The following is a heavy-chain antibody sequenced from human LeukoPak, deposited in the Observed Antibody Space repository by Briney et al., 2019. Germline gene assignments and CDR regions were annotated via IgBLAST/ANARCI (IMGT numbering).Heavy chain of an antibody. J-gene: IGHJ4*02. CDR3: ASIAAAGRNFDY. CDR2: IYHSGST. D-gene: IGHD6-13*01. Sequence: PSETLSLTCTVSGGSISSSSYYWGWIRQPPGKGLEWIGSIYHSGSTYYNPSLKSRVTISVDTSKNQFSLKLSSVTAADTAVYYCASIAAAGRNFDYWGQGTLVTVSS. CDR1: GGSISSSSYY. V-gene: IGHV4-39*07.